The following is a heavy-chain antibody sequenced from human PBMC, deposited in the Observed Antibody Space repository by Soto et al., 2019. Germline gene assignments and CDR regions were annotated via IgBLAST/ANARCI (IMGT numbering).Heavy chain of an antibody. Sequence: QGQLQQSGPGLVKPSQTLSLTCAISGDSVSSDITSWNWIRQSPSRALEWLGRTYYRSKWFHDYAASVKSRITINPDTSKNQFSLELNSMTPEDTAVYYCARGKALDVWGQGTVVTVSS. CDR2: TYYRSKWFH. D-gene: IGHD3-10*01. V-gene: IGHV6-1*01. CDR3: ARGKALDV. CDR1: GDSVSSDITS. J-gene: IGHJ3*01.